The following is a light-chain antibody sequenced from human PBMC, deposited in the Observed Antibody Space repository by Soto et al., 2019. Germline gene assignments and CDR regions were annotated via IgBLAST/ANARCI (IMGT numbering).Light chain of an antibody. CDR2: EVT. V-gene: IGLV2-14*01. Sequence: QSVLTQPASVSGSPGQSITISCSGTISDIGGYNYVSWYQQHPGNAPKLLIYEVTNRPSGVSHRFSGSKSGNTASLDISGLQAEDEADYYCSSYGSDYSVIFGGGTKLTVL. CDR3: SSYGSDYSVI. CDR1: ISDIGGYNY. J-gene: IGLJ2*01.